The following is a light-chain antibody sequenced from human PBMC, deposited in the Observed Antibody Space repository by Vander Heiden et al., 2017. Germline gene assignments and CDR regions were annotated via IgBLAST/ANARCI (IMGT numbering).Light chain of an antibody. J-gene: IGLJ2*01. V-gene: IGLV3-1*01. CDR2: QDS. CDR3: QAWDSSTVG. Sequence: SSELTQPPSVSVSPGQTASITCSGDKLGDKYACWYQQKPGQSPVLVIYQDSKRPSGIPELFSGSNSGNTATLTISGTQAMDEADYYCQAWDSSTVGFGGGTKLTVL. CDR1: KLGDKY.